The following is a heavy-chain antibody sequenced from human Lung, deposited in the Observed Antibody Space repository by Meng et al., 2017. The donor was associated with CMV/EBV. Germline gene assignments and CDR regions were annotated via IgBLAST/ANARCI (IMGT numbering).Heavy chain of an antibody. Sequence: GESXKISCAASGFTFSDYYMSWIRQAPGKGLEWVSYISSSGSTIYYADSVKGRFTVSRDNAKNSLYLQMNSLRAEDTAVYHCARERYSNYGLDYWGQGTLVTVSS. J-gene: IGHJ4*02. D-gene: IGHD4-11*01. CDR2: ISSSGSTI. CDR3: ARERYSNYGLDY. V-gene: IGHV3-11*04. CDR1: GFTFSDYY.